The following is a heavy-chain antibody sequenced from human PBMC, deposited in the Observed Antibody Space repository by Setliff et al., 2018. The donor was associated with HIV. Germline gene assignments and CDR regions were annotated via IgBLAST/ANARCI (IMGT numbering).Heavy chain of an antibody. Sequence: SETLSLTCTVSGGSISGYYWAWIRQSAGKGLEWIGRMHSPGRITNYDPSLDFNPSLKSRLTLSIDTSKNQFSLKLTSVTAADTAVYYCARGESSTWDLAEHFQHWGHGTLVTVSS. CDR2: MHSPGRIT. V-gene: IGHV4-4*07. CDR1: GGSISGYY. J-gene: IGHJ1*01. CDR3: ARGESSTWDLAEHFQH. D-gene: IGHD2-2*01.